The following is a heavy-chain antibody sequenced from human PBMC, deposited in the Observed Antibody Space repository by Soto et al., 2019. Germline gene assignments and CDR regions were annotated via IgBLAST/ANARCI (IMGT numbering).Heavy chain of an antibody. CDR3: ARAYSDAFDI. V-gene: IGHV3-11*01. CDR2: ISSSGTGI. Sequence: GGSLRLSCAASGFTFSDYYMTWIRQARGKGLEWVSYISSSGTGIYYPDSMKGRFTISRDNAKKSLYLQMSSLRAEDTAVYYCARAYSDAFDIWGQGTMVTVSS. CDR1: GFTFSDYY. D-gene: IGHD2-15*01. J-gene: IGHJ3*02.